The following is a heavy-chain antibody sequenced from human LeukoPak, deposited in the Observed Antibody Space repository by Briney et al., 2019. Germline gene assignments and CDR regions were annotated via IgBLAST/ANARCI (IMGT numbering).Heavy chain of an antibody. CDR2: ISSNGGTT. V-gene: IGHV3-23*01. D-gene: IGHD3-22*01. CDR1: GFTFTSFA. CDR3: ARDGQDSSGYYSPDY. Sequence: GGSLRLSCAASGFTFTSFAMNWVRQAPGKGLEWVSSISSNGGTTYYADSVKGRFTFSRDNSKNTLYLQMNSLRAEDTAVYYCARDGQDSSGYYSPDYWGQGTLVTVSS. J-gene: IGHJ4*02.